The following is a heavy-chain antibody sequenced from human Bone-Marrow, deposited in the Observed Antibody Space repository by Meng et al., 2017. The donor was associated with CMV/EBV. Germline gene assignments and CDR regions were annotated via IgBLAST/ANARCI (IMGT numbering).Heavy chain of an antibody. CDR2: IYHSGST. CDR3: ARDGTVVAATDY. J-gene: IGHJ4*02. V-gene: IGHV4-34*01. CDR1: GGFFSGDY. Sequence: SETLSLTCAVYGGFFSGDYWSWIRQPPGKGLEWIGSIYHSGSTYYNPSLKSRVTISVDTSKNQFSLKLSSVTAADTAVYYCARDGTVVAATDYWGQGTLVTVSS. D-gene: IGHD2-15*01.